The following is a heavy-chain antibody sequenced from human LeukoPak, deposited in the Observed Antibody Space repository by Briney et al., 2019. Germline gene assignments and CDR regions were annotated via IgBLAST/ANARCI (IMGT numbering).Heavy chain of an antibody. V-gene: IGHV1-46*01. CDR3: ARDESVAEGEGDFDY. CDR1: GYTFTSYY. CDR2: INPSDGST. D-gene: IGHD3-16*01. J-gene: IGHJ4*02. Sequence: ASVKVSCKTSGYTFTSYYIHWVRQAPGQGLEWMGIINPSDGSTSYTQNFQGRVTMTRDTSTSTVYMELSSLRSEDTAVYYCARDESVAEGEGDFDYWGQGTLVTVSS.